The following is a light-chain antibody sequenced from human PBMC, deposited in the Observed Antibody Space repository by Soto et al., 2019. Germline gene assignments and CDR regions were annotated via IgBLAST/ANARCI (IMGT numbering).Light chain of an antibody. J-gene: IGKJ1*01. CDR1: ESIGRW. CDR3: RQYRTYWT. Sequence: DIQMTQSPSTLSASVGDRVTITCRASESIGRWLAWYQQKPGEDPKVLVFDAYSLESGAPSRFSGSGSGTEFTLNISSLQPDDFATYYCRQYRTYWTFGQGTKVEMK. CDR2: DAY. V-gene: IGKV1-5*01.